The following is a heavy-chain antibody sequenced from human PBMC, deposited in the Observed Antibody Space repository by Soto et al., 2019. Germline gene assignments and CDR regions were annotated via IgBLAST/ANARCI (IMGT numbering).Heavy chain of an antibody. J-gene: IGHJ4*02. CDR2: IIPTLGTA. CDR3: ARGYDYVWGSYRD. Sequence: QVQLVQSGAEVKKPGSSVKVSCKASGGTFSSYAIRWVRQAPGQGLEWMGGIIPTLGTANYAQKFQGRVTITADESTSTAYMELSSLRSADTAVYYCARGYDYVWGSYRDWGQGTLVTVSS. CDR1: GGTFSSYA. V-gene: IGHV1-69*01. D-gene: IGHD3-16*02.